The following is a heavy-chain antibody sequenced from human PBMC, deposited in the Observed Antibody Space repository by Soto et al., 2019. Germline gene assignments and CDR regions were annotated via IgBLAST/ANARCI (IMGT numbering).Heavy chain of an antibody. CDR2: IYYSGST. J-gene: IGHJ3*02. CDR3: ARHRTGDSSGYAHPDAFDI. D-gene: IGHD3-22*01. CDR1: GGSISSYY. V-gene: IGHV4-59*08. Sequence: SETLSLTCTVSGGSISSYYWIWIRQPPGKGLEWIGYIYYSGSTNYNPSLKSRVTISVDTSKNQFSLKLSSVTAADTAVYYCARHRTGDSSGYAHPDAFDIWGQGTMVTVSS.